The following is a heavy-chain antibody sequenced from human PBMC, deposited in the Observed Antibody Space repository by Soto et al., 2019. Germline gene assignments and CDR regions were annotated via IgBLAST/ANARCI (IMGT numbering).Heavy chain of an antibody. D-gene: IGHD2-2*01. CDR3: ARVDNQLLGDWRY. CDR1: GFTFSSYS. Sequence: GGSLRLSCAASGFTFSSYSMNWVRQAPGKGLEWVSSISSSSSYIYYADSVKGRFTISRDNAKNSLYLQMNSLRAEDTAVYYCARVDNQLLGDWRYWGQGTLVTVSS. J-gene: IGHJ4*02. V-gene: IGHV3-21*01. CDR2: ISSSSSYI.